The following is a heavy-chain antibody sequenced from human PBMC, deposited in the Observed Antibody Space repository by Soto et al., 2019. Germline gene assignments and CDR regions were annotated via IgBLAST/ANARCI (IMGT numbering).Heavy chain of an antibody. Sequence: GGSLRLSCAASGFTVSSNYMRWVRQAPGKGLEWVSVIYSGGSTYYADSVKGRFTISRDNSKNTLYLQMNSLRAEDTAVYYCARVHPYSSSWYNYYYGMDVWGQGTTVTVSS. CDR3: ARVHPYSSSWYNYYYGMDV. V-gene: IGHV3-53*01. CDR2: IYSGGST. J-gene: IGHJ6*02. D-gene: IGHD6-13*01. CDR1: GFTVSSNY.